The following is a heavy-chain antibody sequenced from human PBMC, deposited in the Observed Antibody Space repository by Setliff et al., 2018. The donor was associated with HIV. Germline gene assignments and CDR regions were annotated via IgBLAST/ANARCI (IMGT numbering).Heavy chain of an antibody. Sequence: PSETLSLTCSVSGVSVSSGGYYWSWIRQHPGKGLEWIGYVYYTGTAYFNPSLKSRITISVDTSKNQFSLKLGFVTAADTAVYYCARGLYGSGSFFFDSWGRGTLVTVS. CDR2: VYYTGTA. CDR3: ARGLYGSGSFFFDS. D-gene: IGHD3-10*01. J-gene: IGHJ4*02. V-gene: IGHV4-31*03. CDR1: GVSVSSGGYY.